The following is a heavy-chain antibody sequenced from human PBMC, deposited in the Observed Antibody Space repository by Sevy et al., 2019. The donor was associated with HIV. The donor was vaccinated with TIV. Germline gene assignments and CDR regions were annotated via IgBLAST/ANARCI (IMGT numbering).Heavy chain of an antibody. CDR2: IKSDVYGGTV. CDR3: TRWKAAQSIFDY. V-gene: IGHV3-49*04. Sequence: GGSLRLSCTASGFTFGDYCMSWVRQAPGKGLEWVAFIKSDVYGGTVDHAASVRARFVTSRADSKTIAYLQMNDLKTDDTGVDYCTRWKAAQSIFDYWGQGALVTVSS. CDR1: GFTFGDYC. J-gene: IGHJ4*02. D-gene: IGHD6-13*01.